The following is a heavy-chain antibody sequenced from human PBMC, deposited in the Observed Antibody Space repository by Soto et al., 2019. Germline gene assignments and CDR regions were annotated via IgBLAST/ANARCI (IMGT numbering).Heavy chain of an antibody. CDR1: GCSISSGGYY. Sequence: SETLSLTCTFSGCSISSGGYYLSWIRQHPGKGLEWIGYIYYSGSTYYNPSLKSRVTISVDTSKNQFSLKLSSVTAADTAVYYCARAGRRYYDSSGYGYYYYGMDVWGQGTTVTVSS. V-gene: IGHV4-31*03. CDR3: ARAGRRYYDSSGYGYYYYGMDV. D-gene: IGHD3-22*01. CDR2: IYYSGST. J-gene: IGHJ6*02.